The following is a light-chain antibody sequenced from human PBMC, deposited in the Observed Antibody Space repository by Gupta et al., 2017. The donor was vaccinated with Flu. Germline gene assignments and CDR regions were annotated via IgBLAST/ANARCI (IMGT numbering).Light chain of an antibody. CDR1: SSDVGGYNY. CDR3: SSYAGSNNLVV. CDR2: EVS. Sequence: QSTLTQPPPASGSPGQSVTISCTGTSSDVGGYNYVSWYQQHPGKAPKLMIYEVSKRPSGVPDRFSGSKYGNTASLTVSGLQAEDEADYYCSSYAGSNNLVVFGGGTKLTVL. V-gene: IGLV2-8*01. J-gene: IGLJ2*01.